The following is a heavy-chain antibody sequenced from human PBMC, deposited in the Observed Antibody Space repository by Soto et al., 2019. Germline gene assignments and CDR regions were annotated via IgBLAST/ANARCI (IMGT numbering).Heavy chain of an antibody. J-gene: IGHJ4*02. Sequence: GGSLRLSCAASGFTFSSYAMSWVRQAPGKGLEWVSAISGSGGSTYYADSVKGRFTISRDNSKNTLYLQMNSLRAEDRAVYYCAKLDPPRGYYYDSSGYYSFDYWGQGTLVTVSS. CDR1: GFTFSSYA. D-gene: IGHD3-22*01. CDR3: AKLDPPRGYYYDSSGYYSFDY. CDR2: ISGSGGST. V-gene: IGHV3-23*01.